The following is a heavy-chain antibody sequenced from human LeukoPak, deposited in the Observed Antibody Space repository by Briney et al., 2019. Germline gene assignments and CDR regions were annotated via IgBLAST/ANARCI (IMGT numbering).Heavy chain of an antibody. J-gene: IGHJ6*02. CDR2: INAANGNT. CDR1: GYTFTNYA. CDR3: ARGGAAALDV. Sequence: GASVTVSCTTSGYTFTNYAIHWVRQAPGQGLEWMGWINAANGNTNCSQKFQGRVTITRDTSGITAYMELNSLTSEDTAVYYCARGGAAALDVWGQGTTVTVSS. V-gene: IGHV1-3*01. D-gene: IGHD6-13*01.